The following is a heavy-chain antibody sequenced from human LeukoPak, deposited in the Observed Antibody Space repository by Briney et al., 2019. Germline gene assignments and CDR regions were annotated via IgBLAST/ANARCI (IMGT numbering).Heavy chain of an antibody. D-gene: IGHD6-13*01. Sequence: GGSLRLSCAASGFTFSSYSMNWVRQAPGKGLEWVSSISSSSSYIYYADSVKGRFTIPRDSAKNSLYLQMNSLRAEDTAVYYCASVPAAGTGYWGQGTLVTVSS. CDR3: ASVPAAGTGY. J-gene: IGHJ4*02. CDR2: ISSSSSYI. CDR1: GFTFSSYS. V-gene: IGHV3-21*01.